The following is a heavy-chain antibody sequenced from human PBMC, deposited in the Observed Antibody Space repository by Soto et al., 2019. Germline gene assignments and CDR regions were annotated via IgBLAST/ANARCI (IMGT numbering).Heavy chain of an antibody. CDR1: GFPFSTYA. CDR2: ISGTGTST. Sequence: GGSLRLSCAASGFPFSTYAMSWVRQTPGKGLEWVSAISGTGTSTYYADSVKGRFTISRDNSKNTLFLQMNSRRADDTAVYYCAKVGNDFWSVFYFFGYWGEGTLV. J-gene: IGHJ4*02. CDR3: AKVGNDFWSVFYFFGY. D-gene: IGHD3-3*01. V-gene: IGHV3-23*01.